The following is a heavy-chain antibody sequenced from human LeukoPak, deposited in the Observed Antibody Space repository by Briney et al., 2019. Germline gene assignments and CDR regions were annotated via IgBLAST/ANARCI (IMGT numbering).Heavy chain of an antibody. CDR1: GAYICSGTDY. Sequence: SETLSLTRTVSGAYICSGTDYGGWIRQPPGKGLEWIGSIYYSVNTYYNPSLKSRVTISVDTSTNQFSLKLSSVTAADTAVYYCARQFDSWGQGTLVTVSS. CDR3: ARQFDS. J-gene: IGHJ4*02. CDR2: IYYSVNT. V-gene: IGHV4-39*01.